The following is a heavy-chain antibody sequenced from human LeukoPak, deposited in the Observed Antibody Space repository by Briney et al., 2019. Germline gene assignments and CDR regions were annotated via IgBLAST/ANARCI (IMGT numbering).Heavy chain of an antibody. V-gene: IGHV3-48*03. J-gene: IGHJ6*03. CDR2: ISSSGSTI. D-gene: IGHD1-1*01. CDR1: GFTFSSYE. Sequence: GGSLRLSCAASGFTFSSYEMNWVRQAPGKGLEWVSYISSSGSTIYYADSVKGRFTISRDNAKNSLYLQMNSLRVEDTAVYYCARDPYNGAYSEGYYYYYMDVWGKGTTVTVSS. CDR3: ARDPYNGAYSEGYYYYYMDV.